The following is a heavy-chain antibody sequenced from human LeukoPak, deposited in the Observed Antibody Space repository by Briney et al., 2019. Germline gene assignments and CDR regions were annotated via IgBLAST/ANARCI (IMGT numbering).Heavy chain of an antibody. V-gene: IGHV4-59*02. CDR1: GGSVSNYY. D-gene: IGHD3-22*01. Sequence: SETLSLTCTVSGGSVSNYYWSWIRQSPGKGLEWIGYISHSGSVNYNPSLKSRVTMSVDTSKNQFSLKLSSVTAADTAVYYCARLSGYSSGHYYSDYWGQGTLVTVSS. CDR3: ARLSGYSSGHYYSDY. J-gene: IGHJ4*02. CDR2: ISHSGSV.